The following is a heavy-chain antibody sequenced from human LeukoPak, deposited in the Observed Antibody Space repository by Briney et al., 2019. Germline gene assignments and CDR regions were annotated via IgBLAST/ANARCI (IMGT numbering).Heavy chain of an antibody. Sequence: GSLRLSCAASGFTVSSNSMSWVRQAPGKGLEWVSVIYRGGSTNYADSVKGRFTISRDSSKNTLYLQMNSLRAEDTAVYSCARGSSGSDFFDYWGQGTLVTVSS. J-gene: IGHJ4*02. CDR3: ARGSSGSDFFDY. CDR2: IYRGGST. CDR1: GFTVSSNS. V-gene: IGHV3-66*01. D-gene: IGHD1-26*01.